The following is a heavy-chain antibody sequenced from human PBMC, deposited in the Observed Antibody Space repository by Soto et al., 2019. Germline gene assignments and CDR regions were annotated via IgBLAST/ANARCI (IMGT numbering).Heavy chain of an antibody. CDR1: GFTFSSYW. CDR2: IKQDGSEK. V-gene: IGHV3-7*01. Sequence: GGSLRLSCAASGFTFSSYWMSWVRQAPGKGLEWVANIKQDGSEKYYVVSVKGRFTISRDNAKNSLYLQMNNLRVEDTAVYYCARATLWNGYQFIDYWGQGTLVTVSS. J-gene: IGHJ4*02. CDR3: ARATLWNGYQFIDY. D-gene: IGHD3-3*01.